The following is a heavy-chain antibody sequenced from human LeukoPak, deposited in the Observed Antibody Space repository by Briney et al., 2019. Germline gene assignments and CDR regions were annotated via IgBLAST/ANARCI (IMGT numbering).Heavy chain of an antibody. CDR2: INPKRGGT. CDR3: ARATAENDY. Sequence: ASVKDSCKASRYTLTGYFMHWVPPTPGQGLEWMGWINPKRGGTNYLQRVQGRVTMTRDTSISTAYMELSRLRSDDTVVYYCARATAENDYWGQGTLVAVSS. CDR1: RYTLTGYF. V-gene: IGHV1-2*02. J-gene: IGHJ4*02. D-gene: IGHD1-14*01.